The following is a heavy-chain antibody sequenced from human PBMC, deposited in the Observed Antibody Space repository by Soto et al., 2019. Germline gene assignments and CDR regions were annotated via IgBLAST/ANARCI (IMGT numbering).Heavy chain of an antibody. CDR1: GFTFSSYA. J-gene: IGHJ4*02. V-gene: IGHV3-30-3*01. CDR3: ARGYAAVAGSNY. CDR2: ISYDGSNK. D-gene: IGHD6-19*01. Sequence: QVQLVESGGGVVQPGRSLRLSCAASGFTFSSYAMHWVRQAPGKGLEWVAVISYDGSNKYYADSVKGRFTISRDNSKNTLYLQMNSLRAEDTAVYYCARGYAAVAGSNYWGQGTLVTVSS.